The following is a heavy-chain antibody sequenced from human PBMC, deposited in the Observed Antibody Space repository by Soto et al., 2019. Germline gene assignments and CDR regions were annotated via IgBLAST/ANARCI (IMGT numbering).Heavy chain of an antibody. CDR1: GFTFSSYA. D-gene: IGHD3-22*01. CDR3: AKDRPEKTYYYDSSGPI. Sequence: PGGSLRLSCAASGFTFSSYAMIWVRQAPGKGLEWVSAISGSGGSTYYADSVKGRFTISRDNSKNTLYLQMNSLRAEDTAVYYCAKDRPEKTYYYDSSGPIWGQGTLVTVSS. CDR2: ISGSGGST. J-gene: IGHJ4*02. V-gene: IGHV3-23*01.